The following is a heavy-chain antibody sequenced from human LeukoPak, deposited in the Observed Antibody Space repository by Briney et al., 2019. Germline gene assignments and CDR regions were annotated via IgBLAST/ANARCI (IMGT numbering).Heavy chain of an antibody. V-gene: IGHV4-30-4*01. CDR1: GASISSGDSH. D-gene: IGHD7-27*01. CDR3: ARAPGVAEVGRFDL. Sequence: PSETPSLTCTVSGASISSGDSHWSWIRQSPGEALEWIGYIFYSGTIYYNPSLKSRVTISVDTSKNQFSLKLSSVTATDTAVYYCARAPGVAEVGRFDLWGPGTLVTVSS. J-gene: IGHJ2*01. CDR2: IFYSGTI.